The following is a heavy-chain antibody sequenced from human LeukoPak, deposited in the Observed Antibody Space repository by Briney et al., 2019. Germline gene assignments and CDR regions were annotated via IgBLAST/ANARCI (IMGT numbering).Heavy chain of an antibody. Sequence: QPGGSLRLSCAASGFTFSSYAMGWVRQAPGKGLEWVSAISASGGSTYYADSVKGRFTISRDNSKNTQYLQMNSLRAEDTAVYYCATGRWGSQPSEFDLWGRGTLVIVSS. J-gene: IGHJ2*01. D-gene: IGHD7-27*01. CDR3: ATGRWGSQPSEFDL. CDR1: GFTFSSYA. CDR2: ISASGGST. V-gene: IGHV3-23*01.